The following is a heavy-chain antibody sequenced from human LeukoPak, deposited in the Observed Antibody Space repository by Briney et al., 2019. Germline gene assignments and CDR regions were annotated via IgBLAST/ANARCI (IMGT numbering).Heavy chain of an antibody. V-gene: IGHV3-30-3*01. CDR1: GFTFSSYG. Sequence: GGSLRLSCAASGFTFSSYGMHWVRKAPGKGLEWVAVISYDGSDKYYADSVKGRFTISRDNSKNTLYLQMSSLRAEDTAVYYCARPAGTYDYSYGMDVWGQGATVTVSS. CDR2: ISYDGSDK. D-gene: IGHD6-19*01. CDR3: ARPAGTYDYSYGMDV. J-gene: IGHJ6*02.